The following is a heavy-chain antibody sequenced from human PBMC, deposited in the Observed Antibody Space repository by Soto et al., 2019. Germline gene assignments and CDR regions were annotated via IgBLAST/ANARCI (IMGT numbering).Heavy chain of an antibody. Sequence: PGGSLRLSCAASGFKFDDYAMYWVRQTPGRGLEWVSGISWSSVNMDYRDSVKGRFTISRDNAKNSLYLQVNSLRVEDTALYYCVKGLNIDYNSGWLYFDYWGQGTVVTVSS. CDR3: VKGLNIDYNSGWLYFDY. J-gene: IGHJ4*02. CDR1: GFKFDDYA. V-gene: IGHV3-9*01. D-gene: IGHD6-19*01. CDR2: ISWSSVNM.